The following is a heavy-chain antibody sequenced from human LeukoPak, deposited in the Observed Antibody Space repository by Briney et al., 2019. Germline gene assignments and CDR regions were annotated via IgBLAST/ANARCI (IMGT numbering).Heavy chain of an antibody. V-gene: IGHV3-33*01. Sequence: GGSLRLSCAASGFTFSGYGMHWVRQAPGKGLEWVAVIWYDGSNIYYADSVKGRFTISRDNSKYTLYLQMNSLRAEDTAMYYCARARYGSGSYDYWGQGTLVTVSS. CDR3: ARARYGSGSYDY. D-gene: IGHD3-10*01. CDR2: IWYDGSNI. J-gene: IGHJ4*02. CDR1: GFTFSGYG.